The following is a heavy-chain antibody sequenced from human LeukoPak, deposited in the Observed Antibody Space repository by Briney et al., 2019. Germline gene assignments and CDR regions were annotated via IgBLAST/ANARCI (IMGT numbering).Heavy chain of an antibody. V-gene: IGHV3-7*01. D-gene: IGHD2-2*01. J-gene: IGHJ3*02. CDR3: ARESIVVAPTTMDDASDI. Sequence: PGGSLKLSCAASGFTFSHYYMSWVRQAPGKGLEWVANIKQDGSEQFYLDSVKGRFTISRDNAKNALYLQMHSLRVEDTAVYYCARESIVVAPTTMDDASDIWGQGTMVTVSS. CDR2: IKQDGSEQ. CDR1: GFTFSHYY.